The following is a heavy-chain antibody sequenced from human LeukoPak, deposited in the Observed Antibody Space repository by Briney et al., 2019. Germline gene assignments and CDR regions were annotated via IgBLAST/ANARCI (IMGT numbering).Heavy chain of an antibody. Sequence: PGGSLRLSCAASGFAFNNYAMNWVRQAPGKGLEWVSAISGSGGSTYFADSVKGRFTISRDNSQNTVYLQINNLRVEDTAVYYCVKGDIAVVPVARSDYWGRGTLVTVSS. CDR2: ISGSGGST. V-gene: IGHV3-23*01. CDR3: VKGDIAVVPVARSDY. CDR1: GFAFNNYA. D-gene: IGHD2-2*01. J-gene: IGHJ4*02.